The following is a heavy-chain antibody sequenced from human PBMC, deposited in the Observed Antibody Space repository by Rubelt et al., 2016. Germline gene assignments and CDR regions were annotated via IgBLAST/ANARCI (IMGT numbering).Heavy chain of an antibody. Sequence: PGDSVKVSCKASGYTFTGYYMHWVRQAPGQGLEWMGRINPNSGGTNYAQKFQGRVTMTRDTSISTAYMALSRLRSDDTAVYYCAREGDYYYGMDVWGQGTTVTVSS. CDR2: INPNSGGT. D-gene: IGHD3-16*01. V-gene: IGHV1-2*06. J-gene: IGHJ6*02. CDR1: GYTFTGYY. CDR3: AREGDYYYGMDV.